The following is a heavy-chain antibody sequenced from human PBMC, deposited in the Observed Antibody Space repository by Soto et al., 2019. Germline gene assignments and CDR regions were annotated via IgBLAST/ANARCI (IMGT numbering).Heavy chain of an antibody. V-gene: IGHV3-15*01. J-gene: IGHJ4*02. CDR2: IKSKTDGGTT. CDR3: ARRSGYSSGWPYDY. CDR1: GFTFSNAW. D-gene: IGHD6-19*01. Sequence: GGSLRLSCAASGFTFSNAWMSWVRQAPGKGLEWVGRIKSKTDGGTTDYAAPVKGRFTISRDDSKNTLYLQMNSLKTEDTAVYYCARRSGYSSGWPYDYWVQGTLVTVSS.